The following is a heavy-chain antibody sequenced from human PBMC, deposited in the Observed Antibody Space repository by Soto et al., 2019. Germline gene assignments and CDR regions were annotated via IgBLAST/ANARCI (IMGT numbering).Heavy chain of an antibody. CDR2: ISGYNGNT. CDR3: ARGGSYHATVDY. Sequence: QVQLVQSGAEVKKPGASVRVSCKVSGYTFTNFGVSWVRQAPGQGLEWMGWISGYNGNTDYAQKFEGRVTMTTDTSTSSAYMEMRSLTSDDTAIYYCARGGSYHATVDYWGQGTLGTVST. D-gene: IGHD1-26*01. J-gene: IGHJ4*02. V-gene: IGHV1-18*04. CDR1: GYTFTNFG.